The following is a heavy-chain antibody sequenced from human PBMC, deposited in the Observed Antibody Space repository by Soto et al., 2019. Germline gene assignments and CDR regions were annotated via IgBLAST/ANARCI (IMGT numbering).Heavy chain of an antibody. CDR3: ARHDAVAGVFRYYYGMAV. Sequence: PGESLKISCKGSGYSFTSYWIGWVRQMPGKGLEWMGIIYPGDSDTRYSPSFQGQVTISADKSISTAYLQWSSLKASDTAMYYCARHDAVAGVFRYYYGMAVWGQGTTVTVSS. D-gene: IGHD6-19*01. V-gene: IGHV5-51*01. CDR1: GYSFTSYW. CDR2: IYPGDSDT. J-gene: IGHJ6*02.